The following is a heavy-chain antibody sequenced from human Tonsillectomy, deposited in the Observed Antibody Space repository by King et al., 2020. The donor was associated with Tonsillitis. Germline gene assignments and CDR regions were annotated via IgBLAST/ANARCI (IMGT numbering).Heavy chain of an antibody. CDR3: ARGAYYYDSSGYYPSDYFYYYMDV. D-gene: IGHD3-22*01. V-gene: IGHV3-33*01. CDR2: IWYDGSNK. CDR1: GFTFSSYA. Sequence: VQLVECGGGVVQPGRSLRLSCAASGFTFSSYAMHWVRQAPGKGLEWVAVIWYDGSNKYYTDSVKGRFTISRDNSKKTLYLQMNSLRAEDTAVYYCARGAYYYDSSGYYPSDYFYYYMDVWGKGTTVTVSS. J-gene: IGHJ6*03.